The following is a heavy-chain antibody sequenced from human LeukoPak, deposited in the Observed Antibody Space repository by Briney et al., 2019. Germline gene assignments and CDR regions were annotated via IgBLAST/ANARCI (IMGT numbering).Heavy chain of an antibody. J-gene: IGHJ4*02. V-gene: IGHV3-21*04. D-gene: IGHD1-26*01. CDR3: AKDAGPRGTYSGLFDY. CDR1: GFTFSDYS. CDR2: ISSSSSYI. Sequence: PGGSLRLSCAASGFTFSDYSMSWVRQAPGKGLEWVSYISSSSSYIYYADSVRGRFTISRDNSKNTLYLQMNSLRAEDTAIYYCAKDAGPRGTYSGLFDYWGQGTLVAVSP.